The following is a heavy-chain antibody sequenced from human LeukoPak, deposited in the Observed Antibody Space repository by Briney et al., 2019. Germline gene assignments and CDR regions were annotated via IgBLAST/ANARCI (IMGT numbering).Heavy chain of an antibody. V-gene: IGHV3-23*01. CDR1: GFTFGGYA. J-gene: IGHJ4*02. D-gene: IGHD5-24*01. CDR3: AKAPRDGYNPLDY. Sequence: PGGSLRLSCAASGFTFGGYAMSWVRQAPGKGLEWVSAINGLGGSTYYSDSVKGRFTISRDNSKNTLYLEVNSLRAEDTAVYFCAKAPRDGYNPLDYWGQGTLVTVSS. CDR2: INGLGGST.